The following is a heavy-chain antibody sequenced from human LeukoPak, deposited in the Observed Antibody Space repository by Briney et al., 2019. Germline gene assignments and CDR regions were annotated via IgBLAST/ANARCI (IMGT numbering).Heavy chain of an antibody. V-gene: IGHV1-2*06. CDR2: INTYSGDT. J-gene: IGHJ4*02. D-gene: IGHD1-26*01. CDR3: ARGGADY. Sequence: ASVKVSCKASGYTFTGYYMHWVRQAPGQGLEWMGQINTYSGDTDYAQKFQGRVTMTRDTSISTAYMELRRLRSDDTAVYYCARGGADYWGQGTLVTVPS. CDR1: GYTFTGYY.